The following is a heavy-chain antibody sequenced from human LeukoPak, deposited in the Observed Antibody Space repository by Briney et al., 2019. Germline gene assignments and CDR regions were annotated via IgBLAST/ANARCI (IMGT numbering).Heavy chain of an antibody. D-gene: IGHD1-26*01. Sequence: SQTLSLTCTVSGGPISSGGYYWSWIRQHPGKGLEWIGYIYYSGSTYYNPSLKSRVTISVDTSKNQFPLKLSSVTAADTAVYYCARDGNRNWFDPWGQGTLVTVSS. V-gene: IGHV4-31*03. CDR2: IYYSGST. CDR1: GGPISSGGYY. J-gene: IGHJ5*02. CDR3: ARDGNRNWFDP.